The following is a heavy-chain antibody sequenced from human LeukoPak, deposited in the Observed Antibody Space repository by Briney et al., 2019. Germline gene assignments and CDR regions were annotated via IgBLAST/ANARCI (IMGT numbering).Heavy chain of an antibody. CDR3: AREIVSKGNAFDI. CDR1: GYTLTRYF. J-gene: IGHJ3*02. Sequence: GASVKVSCKASGYTLTRYFMHWVRQAPGQGFEWMGIINPSGGSTSYAQKFQGRVTMTRDTSTSTVYMELSSLRSEDTAVYYCAREIVSKGNAFDIWGQGTMVTVSS. V-gene: IGHV1-46*01. D-gene: IGHD2/OR15-2a*01. CDR2: INPSGGST.